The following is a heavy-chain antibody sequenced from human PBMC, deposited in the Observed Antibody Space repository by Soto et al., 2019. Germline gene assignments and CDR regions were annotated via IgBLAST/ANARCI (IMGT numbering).Heavy chain of an antibody. V-gene: IGHV4-39*02. CDR3: ARLSAVRGVIHY. CDR2: IYYSGAT. CDR1: GASISGSSSYS. D-gene: IGHD3-10*01. Sequence: QVQLEESGPRLVKPPETLTLTCTVSGASISGSSSYSWCWIRQPPGKGLEWIGTIYYSGATYYGPSLQGRVTISVDTSKNHFYLMMNSLTAADTAVYFCARLSAVRGVIHYWGQGTLVAVSS. J-gene: IGHJ4*02.